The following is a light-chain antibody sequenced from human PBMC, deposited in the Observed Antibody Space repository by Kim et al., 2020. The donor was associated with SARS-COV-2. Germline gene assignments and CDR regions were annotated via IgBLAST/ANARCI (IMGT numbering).Light chain of an antibody. CDR3: QAWDSSTAV. CDR2: QDS. CDR1: KLGDKY. Sequence: SAPPGTTASITCSGDKLGDKYACWYQQKPGQSPVLVIYQDSKRPSGIPERFSGSNSGNTATLTISGTQAMDEADYYCQAWDSSTAVFGGGTQLTVL. V-gene: IGLV3-1*01. J-gene: IGLJ2*01.